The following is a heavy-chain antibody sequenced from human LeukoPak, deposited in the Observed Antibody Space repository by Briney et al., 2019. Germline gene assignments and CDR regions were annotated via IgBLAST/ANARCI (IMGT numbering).Heavy chain of an antibody. Sequence: SETLSLTCTVSDASISGYYWSWIRQPPGKGLEWIGSIHFSGSTNYNPSLRSRVTISVDTSRNQFSLKLSSVTAADTGVYYCASFSTTYYYDSSATLSAFDIWGQGTMVTVSS. CDR1: DASISGYY. D-gene: IGHD3-22*01. CDR3: ASFSTTYYYDSSATLSAFDI. J-gene: IGHJ3*02. CDR2: IHFSGST. V-gene: IGHV4-59*12.